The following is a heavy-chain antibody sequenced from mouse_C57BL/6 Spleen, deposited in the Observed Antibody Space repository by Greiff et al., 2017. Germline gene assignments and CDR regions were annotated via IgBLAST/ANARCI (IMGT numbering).Heavy chain of an antibody. D-gene: IGHD2-12*01. V-gene: IGHV1-7*01. Sequence: VQLQQSGPELVKPGASVKISCKASGYTFTSYWMHWVKQRPGQGLEWIGYINPSSGYTKYNQKFKDKATLTADKSSSTAYMQLSSLTYEDSAVYYCAGSNDERENYAMEDRGQRASGTVST. CDR1: GYTFTSYW. CDR2: INPSSGYT. J-gene: IGHJ4*01. CDR3: AGSNDERENYAMED.